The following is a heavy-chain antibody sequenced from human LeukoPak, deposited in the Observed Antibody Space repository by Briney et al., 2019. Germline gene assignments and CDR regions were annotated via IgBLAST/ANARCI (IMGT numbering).Heavy chain of an antibody. CDR1: GYSFTNYW. Sequence: GESLQFSCKASGYSFTNYWICWGRQMPRKSREWMGIMDPSSCHPRYTQSSQGPVTLSVDKSLTPAALQWNSLKASDTAMYYCARQTAMGRSGDSWGQGTLVTVSS. CDR2: MDPSSCHP. V-gene: IGHV5-51*01. J-gene: IGHJ5*02. D-gene: IGHD5-18*01. CDR3: ARQTAMGRSGDS.